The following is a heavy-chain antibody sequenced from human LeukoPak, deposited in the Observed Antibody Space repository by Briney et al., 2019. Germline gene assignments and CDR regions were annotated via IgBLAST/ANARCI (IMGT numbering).Heavy chain of an antibody. CDR1: GGSISSGSYY. D-gene: IGHD2-15*01. Sequence: PSQTLSLTCTVSGGSISSGSYYWSWIRQPAGKGLEWIGRIYTSGSTNYNPSLKSRVTISVDTSKNQFSLKLSSVTAADTAVYYCARVKSGYCSGGSCYPNWFDPWGQGTLVTVSS. CDR2: IYTSGST. V-gene: IGHV4-61*02. CDR3: ARVKSGYCSGGSCYPNWFDP. J-gene: IGHJ5*02.